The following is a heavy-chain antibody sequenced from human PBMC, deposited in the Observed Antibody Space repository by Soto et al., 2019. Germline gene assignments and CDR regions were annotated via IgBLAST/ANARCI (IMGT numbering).Heavy chain of an antibody. Sequence: QVQLQQWGAEVLKPSETLSLTCVVNGGSFSGYYWSWIRQPPGKGLEWIGEINDSGITDSNPSLERRVTISEDMSKNQFPLKLNSVTAAATAVYHCARGRSSVPDRRGIGYYGLDVWGQGTTVTVSS. CDR3: ARGRSSVPDRRGIGYYGLDV. J-gene: IGHJ6*02. D-gene: IGHD6-6*01. CDR2: INDSGIT. CDR1: GGSFSGYY. V-gene: IGHV4-34*01.